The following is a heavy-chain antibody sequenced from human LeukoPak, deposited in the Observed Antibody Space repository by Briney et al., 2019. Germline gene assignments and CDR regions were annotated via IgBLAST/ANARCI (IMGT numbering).Heavy chain of an antibody. V-gene: IGHV3-7*01. CDR2: INPDGRDT. J-gene: IGHJ1*01. CDR3: TSWGDTTAEYFQR. D-gene: IGHD2-21*02. Sequence: HSGGSLRLSCVVSGFTFNRCWMNWVRQAPGKGLEWVAHINPDGRDTYYVDSVKGRFTISRDNAQNSMYLQMNSLRVEDTAVYYCTSWGDTTAEYFQRWGQGTLVTVSS. CDR1: GFTFNRCW.